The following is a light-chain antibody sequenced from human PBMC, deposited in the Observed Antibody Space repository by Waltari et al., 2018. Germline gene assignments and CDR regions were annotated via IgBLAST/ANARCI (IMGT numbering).Light chain of an antibody. V-gene: IGLV2-11*01. CDR3: CSYGGAKLI. Sequence: QSALTQPRSVSGSPGQSVAISCTGTCSDVGRYNYVSWYQQYPGKAPKLMIYEVTKRPSGVPDRFSGSKSGNTASLTISGLQAEDEADYYCCSYGGAKLIFGGGTRLTVL. CDR2: EVT. J-gene: IGLJ2*01. CDR1: CSDVGRYNY.